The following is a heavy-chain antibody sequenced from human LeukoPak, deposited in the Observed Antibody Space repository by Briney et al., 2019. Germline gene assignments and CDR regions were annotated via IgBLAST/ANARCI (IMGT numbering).Heavy chain of an antibody. J-gene: IGHJ5*02. CDR1: GGTFSSYA. CDR3: ARDLLDILTGLPAWP. D-gene: IGHD3-9*01. V-gene: IGHV1-69*04. Sequence: ASVKVSCKASGGTFSSYAISWVRQAPGQGLEWMGRIIPIFGIANYAQKFQGRVTITADKSTSTAYMELSSLRSEGTAVYYCARDLLDILTGLPAWPWGQGTLVTVSS. CDR2: IIPIFGIA.